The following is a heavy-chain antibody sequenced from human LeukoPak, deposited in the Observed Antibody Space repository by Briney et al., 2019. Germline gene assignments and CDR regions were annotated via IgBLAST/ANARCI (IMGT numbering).Heavy chain of an antibody. D-gene: IGHD3-22*01. J-gene: IGHJ4*02. CDR1: GFTFDDYA. CDR3: AKDYYDSLKGRFDY. V-gene: IGHV3-9*01. CDR2: ISWNSGSI. Sequence: PGRSLRLSCAAPGFTFDDYAMHWVRQAPGKGLEWVSGISWNSGSIGYADSVKGRFTISRDNAKNSLYLQMNSLRAEDTALYYCAKDYYDSLKGRFDYWGQGTLVTVSS.